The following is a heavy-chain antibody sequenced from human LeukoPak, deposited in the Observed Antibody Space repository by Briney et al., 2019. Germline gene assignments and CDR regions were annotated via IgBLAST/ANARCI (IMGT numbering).Heavy chain of an antibody. CDR1: GFTFSSYA. D-gene: IGHD6-25*01. V-gene: IGHV3-23*01. Sequence: GGSLRLSCAASGFTFSSYAMTWVRQAPGKGLEWVSGISGSGDSTYYADSVKGRFTISRDNSKNTLYLQMNSLRAEDTAVYYCAKSEVGSGFYRPDYWGQGTLVTVSS. CDR2: ISGSGDST. CDR3: AKSEVGSGFYRPDY. J-gene: IGHJ4*02.